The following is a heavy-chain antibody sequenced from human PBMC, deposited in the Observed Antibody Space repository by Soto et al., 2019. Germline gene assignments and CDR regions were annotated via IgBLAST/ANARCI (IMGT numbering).Heavy chain of an antibody. CDR1: GYTFTYRY. Sequence: GASVKVSCKASGYTFTYRYLHWVRQAPGQALEWMGWITPFNGNTNYAQKSQDRVTITRDRSMSTAYMELSSLRSEDTAMYYCARGHSLGNDAFDIWGQGTMVTVSS. CDR2: ITPFNGNT. CDR3: ARGHSLGNDAFDI. J-gene: IGHJ3*02. V-gene: IGHV1-45*02.